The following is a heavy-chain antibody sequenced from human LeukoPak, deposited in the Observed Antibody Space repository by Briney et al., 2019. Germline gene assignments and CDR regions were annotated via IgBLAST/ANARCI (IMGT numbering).Heavy chain of an antibody. Sequence: GGSLRLSCAASGFTFNNYAMNCVREAPGKGLEWGSSISGGGETTYYADSAKGRFTISRDNSQNTLYLQMNSLRAEDTAVYYCARDYADYVGYFFFDYWGQGTLVTVSS. CDR1: GFTFNNYA. D-gene: IGHD4-17*01. V-gene: IGHV3-23*01. CDR3: ARDYADYVGYFFFDY. J-gene: IGHJ4*02. CDR2: ISGGGETT.